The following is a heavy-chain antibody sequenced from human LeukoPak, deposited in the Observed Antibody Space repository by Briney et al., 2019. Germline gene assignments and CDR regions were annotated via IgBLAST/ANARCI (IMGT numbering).Heavy chain of an antibody. CDR2: ISAYNGNT. V-gene: IGHV1-18*04. CDR3: ARAELGIDDAFDI. D-gene: IGHD7-27*01. Sequence: ASVKVSCKASGYTFTFTDYYMHWVRQAPGQGLEWMGWISAYNGNTNYAQKLQGRVTMTTDTSTSTAYMELRSLRSDDTAVYYCARAELGIDDAFDIWGQGTMVTVSS. J-gene: IGHJ3*02. CDR1: GYTFTFTDYY.